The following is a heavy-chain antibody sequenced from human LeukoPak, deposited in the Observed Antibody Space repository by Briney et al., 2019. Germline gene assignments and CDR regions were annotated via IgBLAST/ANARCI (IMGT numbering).Heavy chain of an antibody. D-gene: IGHD2-2*01. Sequence: GGSLRLSCAASGFTFSSYGMSWVRQAPGKGLEWVAVISHHGANKFYGDSVKGRFTISRDNSNNMVYLQMNSLRAEDTAVYYCARDGNSCSSTSCSSFDYWGQGTLVTVSS. CDR3: ARDGNSCSSTSCSSFDY. J-gene: IGHJ4*02. CDR1: GFTFSSYG. V-gene: IGHV3-33*05. CDR2: ISHHGANK.